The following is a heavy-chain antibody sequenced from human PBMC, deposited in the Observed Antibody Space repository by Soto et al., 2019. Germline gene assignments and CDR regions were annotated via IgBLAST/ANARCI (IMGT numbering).Heavy chain of an antibody. CDR1: GFTFSSYW. J-gene: IGHJ6*03. D-gene: IGHD3-10*01. V-gene: IGHV3-74*01. Sequence: GGSLRLSCAASGFTFSSYWMHWVRQAPGKGLVWVSRINSDGSSTSYADSVKGRFTISRDNAKNTLYLQMNSLRAEDTAVYYCARVAAQYGSGSYYSYYYYYYMDVWGKGTTVTVSS. CDR3: ARVAAQYGSGSYYSYYYYYYMDV. CDR2: INSDGSST.